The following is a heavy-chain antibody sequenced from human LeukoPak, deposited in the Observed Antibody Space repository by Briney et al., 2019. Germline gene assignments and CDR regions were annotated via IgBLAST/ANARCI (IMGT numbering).Heavy chain of an antibody. D-gene: IGHD2-15*01. CDR2: ISGSGGYT. J-gene: IGHJ4*02. CDR3: ARAGSRYCSGGSCYFHY. Sequence: GGSLRLSCAASGFTFTSYAMSWVRQAPGKGLEWVSVISGSGGYTNYADSVKGRFTISRDNTKNTMYLQMNSLRAEDTAVYYCARAGSRYCSGGSCYFHYWGQGTLVTVSS. V-gene: IGHV3-23*01. CDR1: GFTFTSYA.